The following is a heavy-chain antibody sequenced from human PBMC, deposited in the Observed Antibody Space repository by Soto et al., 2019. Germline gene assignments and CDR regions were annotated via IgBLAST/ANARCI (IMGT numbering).Heavy chain of an antibody. CDR3: ARGVWDCNGDGCYGGFDP. V-gene: IGHV1-69*01. CDR2: IIPLIDTT. Sequence: QVQLVQSGAEVKKPGSSVRVSCKASGGTFSTYAVSWVRHVPGHGLEWMGGIIPLIDTTNYAQKFQGRVTIPADGSTNTAYMDLSSLRLDDTAIYYCARGVWDCNGDGCYGGFDPWGQGTRVTVSS. J-gene: IGHJ5*02. CDR1: GGTFSTYA. D-gene: IGHD2-15*01.